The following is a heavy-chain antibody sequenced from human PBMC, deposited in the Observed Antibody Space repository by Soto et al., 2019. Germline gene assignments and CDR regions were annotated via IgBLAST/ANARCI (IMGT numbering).Heavy chain of an antibody. D-gene: IGHD3-3*01. J-gene: IGHJ6*02. CDR2: IDPSDSYT. Sequence: GESLKISCKGSGYSFISYWISWVRQMPGKGLEWMGRIDPSDSYTNYSPSFQGHVTISADKSISTAYLQWSSLEASDTAMYYCATSPNTIFGVVIPDYYYYGMDVWGQGTTVTVSS. CDR1: GYSFISYW. CDR3: ATSPNTIFGVVIPDYYYYGMDV. V-gene: IGHV5-10-1*01.